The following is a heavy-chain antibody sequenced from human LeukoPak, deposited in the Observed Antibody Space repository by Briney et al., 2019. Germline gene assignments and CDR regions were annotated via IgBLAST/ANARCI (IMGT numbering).Heavy chain of an antibody. CDR2: ITSDGRST. CDR1: GFTFSSYA. CDR3: ARGTSIAGDY. D-gene: IGHD1-26*01. V-gene: IGHV3-74*01. Sequence: PGGSLRLSCAASGFTFSSYAMSWVRQAPGKGLVWVSRITSDGRSTSYADSVKGRFTMSRDNAKNTLYLQMNSLRAEDTAVYYCARGTSIAGDYWGQGALVTVSS. J-gene: IGHJ4*02.